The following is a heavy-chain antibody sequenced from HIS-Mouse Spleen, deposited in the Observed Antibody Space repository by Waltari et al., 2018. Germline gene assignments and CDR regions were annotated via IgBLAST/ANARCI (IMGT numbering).Heavy chain of an antibody. V-gene: IGHV4-34*01. Sequence: QVQLQQWGAGLLKPSETLSLTCAVYGGSFSGYYWSWIRRPPGKGLEGIGEINHSGRTNYNPSLKSRVTISVDTSKNQFSLKLSSVTAADTAVYYCARGTYYYGSGSLSFDYWGQGTLVTVSS. CDR3: ARGTYYYGSGSLSFDY. CDR1: GGSFSGYY. D-gene: IGHD3-10*01. J-gene: IGHJ4*02. CDR2: INHSGRT.